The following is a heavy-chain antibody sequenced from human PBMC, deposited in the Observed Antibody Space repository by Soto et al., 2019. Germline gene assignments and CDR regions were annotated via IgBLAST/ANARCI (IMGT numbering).Heavy chain of an antibody. V-gene: IGHV1-69*06. Sequence: QVQLVQSGAEVKKPGSSVKVSCKASGRTFSSYAISWVRQAPGQGLEWMGGIIPVFGTGIYAQKFQGRVTITADKSTNTAYMELSSLRSEDTAVYFCARVGGTGGYTYGLDYWGQGTLVTVSS. J-gene: IGHJ4*02. CDR1: GRTFSSYA. CDR2: IIPVFGTG. CDR3: ARVGGTGGYTYGLDY. D-gene: IGHD5-18*01.